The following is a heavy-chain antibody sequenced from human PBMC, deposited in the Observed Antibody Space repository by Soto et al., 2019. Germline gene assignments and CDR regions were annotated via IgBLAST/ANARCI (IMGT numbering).Heavy chain of an antibody. V-gene: IGHV3-21*01. CDR3: SRSPEVGVRGAY. J-gene: IGHJ4*02. CDR2: ITVGSSHI. D-gene: IGHD3-16*01. Sequence: GGPLRASGTGSVFPFIAYNINWVRRAPGKGLEWVSSITVGSSHIYQPNSMKGRFTISRDDAKNSVYLQIDSLRDEDTALYYCSRSPEVGVRGAYWGQGTLVTVSS. CDR1: VFPFIAYN.